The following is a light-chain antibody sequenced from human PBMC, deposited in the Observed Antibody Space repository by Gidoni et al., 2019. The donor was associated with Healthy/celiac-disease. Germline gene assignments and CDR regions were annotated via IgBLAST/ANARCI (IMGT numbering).Light chain of an antibody. CDR3: NSRDSSGNHL. J-gene: IGLJ2*01. CDR1: SLRSYY. V-gene: IGLV3-19*01. CDR2: GKN. Sequence: SSELTQDPAVSVALGQTVRITCQGDSLRSYYASWYQQKPGPAPVLVIYGKNNRPSGIPDRFSGSSSGNTASLTITGAQAEDEADYYCNSRDSSGNHLIGGGTKLTVL.